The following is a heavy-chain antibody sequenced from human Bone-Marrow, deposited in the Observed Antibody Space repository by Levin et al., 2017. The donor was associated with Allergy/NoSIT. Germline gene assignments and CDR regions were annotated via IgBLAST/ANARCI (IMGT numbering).Heavy chain of an antibody. V-gene: IGHV3-11*06. D-gene: IGHD3-16*01. CDR3: ARDNMITFIDY. CDR2: ISSSSSYT. J-gene: IGHJ4*02. Sequence: GESLKISCAASGFTFSDYYMSWLRQAPGKGLEWVSYISSSSSYTNYADSVKGRFTISRDNAKNSLYLQMNSLRAEDTAVYYCARDNMITFIDYWGQGTLVTVSS. CDR1: GFTFSDYY.